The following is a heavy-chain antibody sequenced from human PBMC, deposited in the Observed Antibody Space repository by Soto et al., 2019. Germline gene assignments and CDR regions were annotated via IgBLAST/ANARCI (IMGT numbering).Heavy chain of an antibody. CDR2: IYYSGST. CDR1: GGSISSYY. V-gene: IGHV4-59*01. CDR3: ARSPRGYSYGHFDY. Sequence: PSESLSLTCTVSGGSISSYYWSWIRQPPGKGLEWIGYIYYSGSTNYNPSLKSRVTISVDTSKNQFSLKLSSVTAADTAVYYCARSPRGYSYGHFDYWGQGTLVTVSS. J-gene: IGHJ4*02. D-gene: IGHD5-18*01.